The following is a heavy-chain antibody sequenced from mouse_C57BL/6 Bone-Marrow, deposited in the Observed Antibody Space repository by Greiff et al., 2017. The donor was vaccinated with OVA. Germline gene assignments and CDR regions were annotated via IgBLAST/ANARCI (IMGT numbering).Heavy chain of an antibody. Sequence: QVQLKQPGAELVMPGASVKLSCKASGYTFTSYWMHWVKQRPGQGLEWIGEIDPSDSYTNYNQKFKGKSTLTVDKSSSTAYMQLSSLTSEDSAVYYCALYYYGSSDYFDYWGQGTTLTVSS. CDR1: GYTFTSYW. D-gene: IGHD1-1*01. CDR2: IDPSDSYT. J-gene: IGHJ2*01. CDR3: ALYYYGSSDYFDY. V-gene: IGHV1-69*01.